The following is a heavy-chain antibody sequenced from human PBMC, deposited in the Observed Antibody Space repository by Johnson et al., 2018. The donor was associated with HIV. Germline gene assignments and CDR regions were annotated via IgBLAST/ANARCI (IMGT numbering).Heavy chain of an antibody. D-gene: IGHD6-19*01. CDR1: GFTFSDYY. J-gene: IGHJ3*02. V-gene: IGHV3-11*04. CDR3: ARAGAVGFDAFDI. CDR2: ISSSDSTI. Sequence: QVQLVESGGGVVQPGRSLRLSCAASGFTFSDYYMSWIRQAPGKGLEWISYISSSDSTIYSADSVQGRFTISRDNAKKSLYLQMNSLRAEDTAMYYCARAGAVGFDAFDIWGQGTMVTVSS.